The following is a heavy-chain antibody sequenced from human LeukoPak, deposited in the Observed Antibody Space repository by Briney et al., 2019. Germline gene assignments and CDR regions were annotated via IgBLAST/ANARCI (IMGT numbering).Heavy chain of an antibody. D-gene: IGHD3-22*01. CDR3: ARRGTMIVVVGHYYFDY. J-gene: IGHJ4*02. CDR1: GFTFSSYW. Sequence: GGSLRLSCAASGFTFSSYWMNWVRQAPGKGLEWVANIKQDGSEKYYVDSVKGRFTISRDNAKNSLYLQMNSLRAEDTAVYYCARRGTMIVVVGHYYFDYWGQGTLVTVSS. CDR2: IKQDGSEK. V-gene: IGHV3-7*01.